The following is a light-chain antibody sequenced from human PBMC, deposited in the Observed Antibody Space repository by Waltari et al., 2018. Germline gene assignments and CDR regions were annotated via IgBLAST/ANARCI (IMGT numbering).Light chain of an antibody. CDR1: QSINTW. V-gene: IGKV1-5*03. CDR3: QQYDSYLFT. Sequence: DIRITQFPSTLSASVGDRFTITCRASQSINTWLACDQQRPGKAPKVLIYKASTLESGVPSRFSGSGSGTEFTLTISSLQPDDFATYYFQQYDSYLFTFGPGTTVDVK. J-gene: IGKJ3*01. CDR2: KAS.